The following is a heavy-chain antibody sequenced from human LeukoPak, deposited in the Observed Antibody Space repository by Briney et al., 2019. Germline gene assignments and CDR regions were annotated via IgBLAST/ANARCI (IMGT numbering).Heavy chain of an antibody. Sequence: PSETLSLTCTVSGDSISNSRYYWGWIRQSPGKGLEWIANIYFSGSTYYNPSLKSRVSMSVDTSKNQFSLNLTSVTAADTAVYYCARSGGGTYYYDSSGTNYFDYWGQGTLVTVSS. V-gene: IGHV4-39*01. CDR1: GDSISNSRYY. D-gene: IGHD3-22*01. CDR3: ARSGGGTYYYDSSGTNYFDY. J-gene: IGHJ4*02. CDR2: IYFSGST.